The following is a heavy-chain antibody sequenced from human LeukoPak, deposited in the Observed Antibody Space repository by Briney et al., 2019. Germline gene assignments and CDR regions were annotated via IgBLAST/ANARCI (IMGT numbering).Heavy chain of an antibody. D-gene: IGHD4-17*01. CDR2: IIPIFGTA. V-gene: IGHV1-69*06. J-gene: IGHJ6*02. CDR1: GGTFSSYA. Sequence: HRASVKVSCKASGGTFSSYAISWVRQAPGQGLEWMGGIIPIFGTANYAQKFQGRVTITADKSTSTAYMELSSLRSEDTAVYYCARVSVGYYGDPLDYYYGMDVWGQGTTVTVSS. CDR3: ARVSVGYYGDPLDYYYGMDV.